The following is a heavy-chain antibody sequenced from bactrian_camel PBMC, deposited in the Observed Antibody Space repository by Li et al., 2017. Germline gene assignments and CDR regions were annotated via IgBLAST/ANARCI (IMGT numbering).Heavy chain of an antibody. V-gene: IGHV3S40*01. CDR1: GYSFRRNC. D-gene: IGHD2*01. CDR3: AARGPYCYTKLSVRDFTY. J-gene: IGHJ6*01. Sequence: DVQLVESGGGSVQAGGSLRLSCAASGYSFRRNCMGWFRQAPGKEREGVARIATGSGNTYYADSVKGRFTISQDNAKNTVYLQMNSLKPEDTAMYYCAARGPYCYTKLSVRDFTYWGQGTQVTVS. CDR2: IATGSGNT.